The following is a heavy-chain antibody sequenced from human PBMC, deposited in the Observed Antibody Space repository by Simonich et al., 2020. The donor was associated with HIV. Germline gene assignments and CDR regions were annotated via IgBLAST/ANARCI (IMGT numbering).Heavy chain of an antibody. Sequence: EVQLVESGGGLVKPGGSLRLSCAASGFTFSTYSMNWVRQAPGQGLEWVSSISSTSTYIYYADSVNGRFTIARDNAKNSLYLQMNSLRAEDTAVYYCARDPSDYFDTSGYYHGHFDYWGQGTLVTVSS. CDR3: ARDPSDYFDTSGYYHGHFDY. D-gene: IGHD3-22*01. CDR1: GFTFSTYS. J-gene: IGHJ4*02. CDR2: ISSTSTYI. V-gene: IGHV3-21*01.